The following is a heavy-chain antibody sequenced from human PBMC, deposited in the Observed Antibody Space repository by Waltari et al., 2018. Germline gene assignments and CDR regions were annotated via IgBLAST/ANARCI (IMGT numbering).Heavy chain of an antibody. CDR1: GGTFSRHA. Sequence: QVQLVQSGAEVKTPGSSVKVSCKASGGTFSRHAISWVRQAPGQGLEWMGGIIPILGIANYAQKFQGRVTITADESTSTAYMELSSLRSEDTAVYYCAREGDGYKSYFDYWGQGTLVTVSS. J-gene: IGHJ4*02. CDR3: AREGDGYKSYFDY. V-gene: IGHV1-69*04. D-gene: IGHD5-12*01. CDR2: IIPILGIA.